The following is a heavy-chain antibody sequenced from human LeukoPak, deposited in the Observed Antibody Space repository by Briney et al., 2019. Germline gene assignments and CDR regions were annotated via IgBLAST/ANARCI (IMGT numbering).Heavy chain of an antibody. CDR2: ISSRGETI. CDR1: GFIFSNAW. CDR3: ARSPSSFDP. J-gene: IGHJ5*02. V-gene: IGHV3-48*01. D-gene: IGHD3-16*02. Sequence: PGGSLRLSCVGSGFIFSNAWMSGVRQAPGKGLEWVSSISSRGETIDYADSVKGRFTISRDNAKNSLYLQMNSLRAEDTPVYYCARSPSSFDPWGQGALVTVSS.